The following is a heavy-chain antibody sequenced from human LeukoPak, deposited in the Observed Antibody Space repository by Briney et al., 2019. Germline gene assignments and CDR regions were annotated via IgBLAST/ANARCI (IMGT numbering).Heavy chain of an antibody. D-gene: IGHD2-8*02. CDR2: IKQDGSEK. V-gene: IGHV3-7*01. J-gene: IGHJ4*02. Sequence: GGSLRLSCAASGFTFSSYWMSWVCQAPGKGLEWVANIKQDGSEKYYVDSVKGRFSISRDNAKNSLYLQMNSLRAEDTAVYYCARDLVVANFDYWGQGTLVTVSS. CDR1: GFTFSSYW. CDR3: ARDLVVANFDY.